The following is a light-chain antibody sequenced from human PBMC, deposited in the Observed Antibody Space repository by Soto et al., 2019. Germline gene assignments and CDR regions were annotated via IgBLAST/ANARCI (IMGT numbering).Light chain of an antibody. CDR3: QQANSFPIT. CDR2: GAS. CDR1: QSVSNNY. Sequence: EIVLTQSPGTLSLSPGERATLSCRASQSVSNNYLAWYQQKPGQAPRLLIYGASNRATGIPDRFSGSGSGTDFTLTISRLEPEDFATYYCQQANSFPITFGQGTRLEIK. J-gene: IGKJ5*01. V-gene: IGKV3-20*01.